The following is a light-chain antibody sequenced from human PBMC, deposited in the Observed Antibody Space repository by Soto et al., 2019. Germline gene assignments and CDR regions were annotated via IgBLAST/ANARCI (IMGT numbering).Light chain of an antibody. V-gene: IGLV2-14*01. CDR3: SSSPSSSTVV. CDR2: EVS. J-gene: IGLJ2*01. Sequence: QSALTQPASVSGSPGQSITISCTGTSSDVGGYNYVSWYQQHPGKAPKLMIYEVSYWPSGVSNRFSGSKSGNTASLTISGLQAEDEADYYCSSSPSSSTVVFGGGTKVTVL. CDR1: SSDVGGYNY.